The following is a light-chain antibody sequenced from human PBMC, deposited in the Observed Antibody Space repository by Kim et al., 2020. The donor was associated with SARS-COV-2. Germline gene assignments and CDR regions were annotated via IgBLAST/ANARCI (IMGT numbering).Light chain of an antibody. CDR1: QTIDTY. V-gene: IGKV1-39*01. CDR3: QQSYSAPYT. Sequence: DIQVTQSPSSVSASVGDRVTITCRAGQTIDTYLNWYQQKPGRAPKLLIYAASSLQSGVPSRFSGGGSGTDFTLTLSSLEPEEFATYYCQQSYSAPYTFGPGTKLEIK. J-gene: IGKJ2*01. CDR2: AAS.